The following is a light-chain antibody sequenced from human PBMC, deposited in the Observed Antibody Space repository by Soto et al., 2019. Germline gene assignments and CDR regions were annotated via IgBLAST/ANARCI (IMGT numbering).Light chain of an antibody. CDR2: EVT. CDR3: SSYTTAYTQV. Sequence: QSALSQPASVSGSPGQSITISFTGTRNDVGYYNYVSWYQQHPGQAPKLMISEVTTRPSGVSDRFSGSKSGNTASLTISRLQAEDEAHYYCSSYTTAYTQVFGGGTKLTVL. CDR1: RNDVGYYNY. J-gene: IGLJ3*02. V-gene: IGLV2-14*01.